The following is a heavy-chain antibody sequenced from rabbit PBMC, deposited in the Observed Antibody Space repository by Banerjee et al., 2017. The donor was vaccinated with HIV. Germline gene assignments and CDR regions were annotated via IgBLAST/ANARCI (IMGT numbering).Heavy chain of an antibody. Sequence: QEQLVESGGGLVQPGGSLKLSCKASGFDFSSYGMSWVRQAPGKGLEWIACIYLGITGRTYYANWAKGRFTISKTSSTTVTLHMTSLTVADTATYFCARGSWDNAWGFWGPGTLVTVS. D-gene: IGHD4-1*01. CDR1: GFDFSSYG. J-gene: IGHJ6*01. CDR3: ARGSWDNAWGF. CDR2: IYLGITGRT. V-gene: IGHV1S45*01.